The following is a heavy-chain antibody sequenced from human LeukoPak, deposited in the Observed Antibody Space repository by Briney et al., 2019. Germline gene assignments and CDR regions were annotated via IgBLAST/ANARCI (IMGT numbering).Heavy chain of an antibody. CDR2: INSDGSGT. D-gene: IGHD3-22*01. CDR1: GFTLSRYW. Sequence: GGSLRLPCAASGFTLSRYWMHWVRQAPGKGLVWVSRINSDGSGTRYADSVKGRFTISRENAKNTLYLQMNSLRAEDTAVYYCARVAAWDSSGYLFDYWGQGTLVTVSS. V-gene: IGHV3-74*01. CDR3: ARVAAWDSSGYLFDY. J-gene: IGHJ4*02.